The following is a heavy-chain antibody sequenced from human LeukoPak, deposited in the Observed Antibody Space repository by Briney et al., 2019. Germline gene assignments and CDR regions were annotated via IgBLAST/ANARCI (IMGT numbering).Heavy chain of an antibody. D-gene: IGHD2-21*01. CDR2: ISGSGGST. V-gene: IGHV3-23*01. J-gene: IGHJ4*02. CDR3: AKFLPTHIVVANYYFDY. CDR1: GFTLSSYA. Sequence: GGSLRLSCAASGFTLSSYAMSWVRQAPGKGLEWVSAISGSGGSTYYADSVKGRFTISRDNSKNTLYLQMNSLRAEDTAVYYCAKFLPTHIVVANYYFDYWGQGTLVTVSS.